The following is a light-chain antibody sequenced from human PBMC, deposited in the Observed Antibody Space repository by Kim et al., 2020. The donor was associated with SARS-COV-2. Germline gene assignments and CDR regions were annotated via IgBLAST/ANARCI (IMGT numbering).Light chain of an antibody. V-gene: IGKV3-11*01. CDR2: DAS. J-gene: IGKJ4*01. Sequence: SMSPGESATLSRRARHSGSSHLAWYQQKPGQPPTLLIYDASNSATGIPARFRGSGSGTDFTLTISSLEPEDFAVYSFQQRSNWPTFGGGTKVDIK. CDR3: QQRSNWPT. CDR1: HSGSSH.